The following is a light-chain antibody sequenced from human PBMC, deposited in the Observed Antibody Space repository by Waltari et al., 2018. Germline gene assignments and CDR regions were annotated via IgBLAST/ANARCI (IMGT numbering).Light chain of an antibody. J-gene: IGKJ1*01. CDR3: MQGTHWPWT. CDR2: RVS. Sequence: DVVMTQSPLSLPVTLGQPASISCRSSQGIVYSDGDTYLSWFQQRPGQSPRRLIYRVSKRGSGVPDRFSGSGSGTDFTLKISRVEAEDVGVYYCMQGTHWPWTFGQGTKVEIK. V-gene: IGKV2-30*01. CDR1: QGIVYSDGDTY.